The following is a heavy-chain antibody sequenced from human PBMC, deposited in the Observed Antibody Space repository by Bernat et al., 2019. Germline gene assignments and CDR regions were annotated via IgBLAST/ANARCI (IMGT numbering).Heavy chain of an antibody. V-gene: IGHV3-30*18. CDR1: GFTFSSYG. J-gene: IGHJ6*02. D-gene: IGHD3-16*01. Sequence: QVQLVESGGGVVQPGRSLRLSCAASGFTFSSYGMHWVRQAPGKGLEWVAVIAYDGSNKYYAESVKGRFTISRDNSKNTLYLQMNSLRAEDTAVYYCAKDLYGGIYYYGMDVWGQGTTVTVSS. CDR2: IAYDGSNK. CDR3: AKDLYGGIYYYGMDV.